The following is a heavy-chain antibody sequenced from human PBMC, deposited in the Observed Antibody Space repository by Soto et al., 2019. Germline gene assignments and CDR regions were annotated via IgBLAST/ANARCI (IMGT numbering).Heavy chain of an antibody. CDR3: ARDYGDPNGYYYYMDV. D-gene: IGHD4-17*01. CDR1: GGSISSSSYY. V-gene: IGHV4-39*02. CDR2: IYYSGST. Sequence: SETLSLTCTVSGGSISSSSYYWGWIRQPPGKGLEWIGSIYYSGSTYYNPSLKSRVTISVDTSKNQFSLKLSSVTAADTAVYYCARDYGDPNGYYYYMDVWGKGTTVTVSS. J-gene: IGHJ6*03.